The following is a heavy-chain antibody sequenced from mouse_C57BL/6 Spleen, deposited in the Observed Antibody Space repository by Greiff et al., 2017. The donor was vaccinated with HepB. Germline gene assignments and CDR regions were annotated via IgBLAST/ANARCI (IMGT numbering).Heavy chain of an antibody. D-gene: IGHD1-1*01. J-gene: IGHJ3*01. V-gene: IGHV5-9-1*02. CDR1: GFTFSSYA. CDR2: ISSGGDYI. CDR3: TRDRGPKVERFAY. Sequence: EVKLMESGEGLVKPGGSLKLSCTASGFTFSSYAMSWVRQTPEKRLEWVAYISSGGDYIYYADTVKGRFTISRGNARNTLYLQMSSLKSEDSVMYYCTRDRGPKVERFAYWGQGALVTVSA.